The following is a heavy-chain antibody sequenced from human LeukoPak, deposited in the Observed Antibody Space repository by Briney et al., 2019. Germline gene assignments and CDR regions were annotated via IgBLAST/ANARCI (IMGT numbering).Heavy chain of an antibody. J-gene: IGHJ5*02. CDR1: GGTFSSYA. Sequence: SVKVSCKATGGTFSSYAISWVRQAPGQGLEWMGGIIPIFGTANYAQKFQGRVTITTDESTSTAYMELSSLRSEDTAVYYCARDPTQGYYDFWSGYYKGWFDPWGQGTLVTVSS. CDR3: ARDPTQGYYDFWSGYYKGWFDP. CDR2: IIPIFGTA. V-gene: IGHV1-69*05. D-gene: IGHD3-3*01.